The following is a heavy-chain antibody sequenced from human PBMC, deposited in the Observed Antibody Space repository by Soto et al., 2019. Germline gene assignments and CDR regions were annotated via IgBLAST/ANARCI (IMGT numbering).Heavy chain of an antibody. CDR1: CGSISSSSFY. J-gene: IGHJ4*02. Sequence: PSGNPSPTRTFSCGSISSSSFYWGWVRQPPGKGLEWIGSIYYSGSTYYNPSLKSRVTISVDTSKNQFSLKLSSVTAADTAVYYCARHRTVRGAGPYYFDYWGQGTLVTVSS. V-gene: IGHV4-39*01. D-gene: IGHD3-10*01. CDR3: ARHRTVRGAGPYYFDY. CDR2: IYYSGST.